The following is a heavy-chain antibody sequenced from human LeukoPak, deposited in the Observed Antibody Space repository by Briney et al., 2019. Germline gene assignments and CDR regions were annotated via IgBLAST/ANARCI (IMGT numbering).Heavy chain of an antibody. CDR2: ISSSGSTI. CDR3: AKVHYYGSGSSSSAY. J-gene: IGHJ4*02. V-gene: IGHV3-48*03. Sequence: GGPLRLSCAASGFTFSSYEMNWVRQAPGKGLEWVSYISSSGSTIYYADSVKGRFTISRDNSKNTLYLQMNSLRAEDTAVYYCAKVHYYGSGSSSSAYWSQGTLVTVSS. D-gene: IGHD3-10*01. CDR1: GFTFSSYE.